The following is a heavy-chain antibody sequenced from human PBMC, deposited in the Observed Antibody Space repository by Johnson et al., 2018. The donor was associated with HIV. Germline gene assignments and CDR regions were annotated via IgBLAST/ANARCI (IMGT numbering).Heavy chain of an antibody. CDR1: GFSFSSYG. Sequence: QMQLVESGGGLVQPGGSLRLSCATSGFSFSSYGMYWVRQAPGKGLEWVSFIPYDGSDKYYTDSVKGRFTISRDNSKNTLYLQMKSLRAEDTAVYYCAKSPLGRLREGAFDIWGQGTMVTVSS. D-gene: IGHD7-27*01. CDR3: AKSPLGRLREGAFDI. J-gene: IGHJ3*02. CDR2: IPYDGSDK. V-gene: IGHV3-30*02.